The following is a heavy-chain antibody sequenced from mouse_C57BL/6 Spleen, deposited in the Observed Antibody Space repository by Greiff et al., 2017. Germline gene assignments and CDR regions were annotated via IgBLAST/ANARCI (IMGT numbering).Heavy chain of an antibody. CDR1: GYAFTNYL. J-gene: IGHJ3*01. D-gene: IGHD3-2*02. Sequence: VQLQQSGAELVRPGTSVKVSCKASGYAFTNYLIEWVKQRPGQGLEWIGVINPGSGGTNYNEKFKGKATLTADKSSSTAYMQLSSLTSEDSAVYFCARRDSSGYNWGQGTLVTVSA. CDR2: INPGSGGT. V-gene: IGHV1-54*01. CDR3: ARRDSSGYN.